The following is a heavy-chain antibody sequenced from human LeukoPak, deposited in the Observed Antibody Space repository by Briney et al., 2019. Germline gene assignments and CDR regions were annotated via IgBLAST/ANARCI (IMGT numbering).Heavy chain of an antibody. CDR1: GFAFSSYG. D-gene: IGHD6-19*01. Sequence: SGGSLRLSCAASGFAFSSYGMHWVRQAPGKGLEWVANIKQDGSEKYYVDSVKGRSTISRENAKNSLYLQMNNLRVDDTAVYFCASGSGWVFENWGQGTLVTVSA. CDR2: IKQDGSEK. CDR3: ASGSGWVFEN. V-gene: IGHV3-7*01. J-gene: IGHJ4*02.